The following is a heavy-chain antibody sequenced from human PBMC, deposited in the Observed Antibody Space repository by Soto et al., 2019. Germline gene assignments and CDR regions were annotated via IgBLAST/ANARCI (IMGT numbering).Heavy chain of an antibody. CDR2: ISGSGGST. J-gene: IGHJ6*02. Sequence: GGSLRLSCASSGFTFSSYAMSWVRQAPGKGLEWVSAISGSGGSTYYADSVKGRFTISRDNSKNTLYLQMNSLRAEDTAVYYCAKVHHPYSYYGMDVWCQATSVTVSS. CDR1: GFTFSSYA. CDR3: AKVHHPYSYYGMDV. V-gene: IGHV3-23*01.